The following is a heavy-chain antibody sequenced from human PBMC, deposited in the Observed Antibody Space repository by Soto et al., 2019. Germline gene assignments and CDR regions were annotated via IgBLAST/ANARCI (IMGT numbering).Heavy chain of an antibody. V-gene: IGHV4-39*01. Sequence: QLHLRESGPGLVKPSETLSLTCTVSGGSITSSSYYWGWIRQPPGKGLEWIGSIYYSGSTYYNPSLKGRXAXPVDTSKNQFSLKLSSVTAADTAVYYCATQEVGGSYVYTFDPWGQGTLVTVSS. CDR3: ATQEVGGSYVYTFDP. CDR1: GGSITSSSYY. D-gene: IGHD1-26*01. CDR2: IYYSGST. J-gene: IGHJ5*02.